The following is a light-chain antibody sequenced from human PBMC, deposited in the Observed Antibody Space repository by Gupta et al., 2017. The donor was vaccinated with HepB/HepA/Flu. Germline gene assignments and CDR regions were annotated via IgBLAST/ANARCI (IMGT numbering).Light chain of an antibody. CDR2: QDK. CDR1: TLGTKF. Sequence: SYALTQPPQPPVSPGQPANIPCSGDTLGTKFVSWYQQEPGRHPVLVIYQDKKRPSGVPDRFSGSNSGNTATLTISGTQATDEADYYCQTWDADTGVFGAGTRVTVL. V-gene: IGLV3-1*01. CDR3: QTWDADTGV. J-gene: IGLJ1*01.